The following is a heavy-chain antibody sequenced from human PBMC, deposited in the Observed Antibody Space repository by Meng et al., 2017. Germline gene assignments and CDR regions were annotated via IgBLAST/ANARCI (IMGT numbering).Heavy chain of an antibody. V-gene: IGHV3-53*01. J-gene: IGHJ4*02. CDR3: ARDLGY. CDR2: IYSGGST. CDR1: GFPVISNY. Sequence: GQLVELGGGLAQPGRSLRLPCAASGFPVISNYMSWVRQAPGKGLEWVSVIYSGGSTYYADSVKGRFTISRDNSKNTLYLQMNSLRAEDTAVYYCARDLGYWGQGTLVTVSS. D-gene: IGHD3-16*01.